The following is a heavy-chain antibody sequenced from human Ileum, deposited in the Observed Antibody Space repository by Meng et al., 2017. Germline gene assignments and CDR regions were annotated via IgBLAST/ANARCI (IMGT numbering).Heavy chain of an antibody. D-gene: IGHD6-13*01. CDR3: EGDAWHSSSLKGDS. V-gene: IGHV3-7*01. CDR1: GFTLSRYS. Sequence: GGSRRLSCAASGFTLSRYSMNWVRQAPGKGLEWVATINQGGSENYYVDSVRGRFTISGDNSKNSLYLQMNSLRVEDTDVYYGEGDAWHSSSLKGDSWGQGTLVTVSS. CDR2: INQGGSEN. J-gene: IGHJ4*02.